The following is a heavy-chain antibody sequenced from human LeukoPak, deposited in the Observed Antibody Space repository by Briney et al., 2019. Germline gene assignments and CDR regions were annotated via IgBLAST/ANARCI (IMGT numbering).Heavy chain of an antibody. V-gene: IGHV3-21*01. D-gene: IGHD2-15*01. J-gene: IGHJ4*02. CDR2: ISSSSSYI. Sequence: GGSLRLSCAASGFTFSSYSMNWVRQAPGKGLEWVSSISSSSSYIYYADSVKGRFTISRDNAKNSLYLQMNSLRAEDTAVYYCASEADSDFDYWGQGTLVTVSS. CDR1: GFTFSSYS. CDR3: ASEADSDFDY.